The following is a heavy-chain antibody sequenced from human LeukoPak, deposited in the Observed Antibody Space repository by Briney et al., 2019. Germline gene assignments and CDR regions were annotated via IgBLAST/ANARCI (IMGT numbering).Heavy chain of an antibody. D-gene: IGHD3-22*01. J-gene: IGHJ4*02. CDR3: ARDVITSPLDC. CDR2: ISSSGTTI. Sequence: SGGSLRLSCAASGFTFNSYEMHWVRQAPGKGLEWVSYISSSGTTIYYADSVKGRFTISRDNAKNSLYLQMDSLRAEDTAVYYCARDVITSPLDCWGQGTLVTASS. CDR1: GFTFNSYE. V-gene: IGHV3-48*03.